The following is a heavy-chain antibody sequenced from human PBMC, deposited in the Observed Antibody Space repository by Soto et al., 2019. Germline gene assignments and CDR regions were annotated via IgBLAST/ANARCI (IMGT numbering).Heavy chain of an antibody. J-gene: IGHJ4*02. Sequence: GESLKISCKGSGYSFTSYWIGWVRQMPGKGLEWMGIIYPGDSDTRYSPSFQGQVTISADKSISTAYLQWSSLKASDTAMYYCARLGATEVVPVLSDYWGQGTLVTVSS. CDR1: GYSFTSYW. V-gene: IGHV5-51*01. CDR3: ARLGATEVVPVLSDY. CDR2: IYPGDSDT. D-gene: IGHD2-2*01.